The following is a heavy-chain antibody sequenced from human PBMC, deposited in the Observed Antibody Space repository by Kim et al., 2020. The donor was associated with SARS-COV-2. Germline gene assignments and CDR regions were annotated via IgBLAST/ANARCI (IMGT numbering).Heavy chain of an antibody. CDR3: ARNEPVAGTWYWYFDL. D-gene: IGHD6-19*01. V-gene: IGHV1-18*01. J-gene: IGHJ2*01. CDR2: ISAYNGNT. Sequence: ASVKVSCKASGYTFTSYGISWVRQAPGQGLEWMGWISAYNGNTNYAQKLQGRVTMTTDTSTSTAYMELRSLRSDDTAVYYCARNEPVAGTWYWYFDLWGRGTLVTVSS. CDR1: GYTFTSYG.